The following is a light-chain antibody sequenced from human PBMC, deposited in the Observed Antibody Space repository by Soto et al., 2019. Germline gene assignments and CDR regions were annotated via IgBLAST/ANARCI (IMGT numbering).Light chain of an antibody. CDR3: QQYGSSPWT. Sequence: ELMMTQSPVTVSVSPGERATLSGMASQSVSSSYLAWYQQKPGQAPRLLIYGASSRATGIPDRFSGSGSGTDFTLTISRLEPEDFAVYYCQQYGSSPWTFGQGTKVDIK. V-gene: IGKV3-20*01. J-gene: IGKJ1*01. CDR2: GAS. CDR1: QSVSSSY.